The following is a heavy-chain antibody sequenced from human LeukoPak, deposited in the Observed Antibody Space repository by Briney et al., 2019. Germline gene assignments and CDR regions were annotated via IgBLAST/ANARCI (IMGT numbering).Heavy chain of an antibody. CDR1: GYSSTSYW. CDR3: AMSFSSSWLFDY. V-gene: IGHV5-10-1*01. CDR2: IDPSDSYP. J-gene: IGHJ4*02. D-gene: IGHD6-13*01. Sequence: GESLRISCKGSGYSSTSYWNSWVRQMPGKGLEWMGRIDPSDSYPTYSPSFQGHVTISGDKSISTAYLQWSGLKASDTGMYYCAMSFSSSWLFDYWGQGTVVTVSS.